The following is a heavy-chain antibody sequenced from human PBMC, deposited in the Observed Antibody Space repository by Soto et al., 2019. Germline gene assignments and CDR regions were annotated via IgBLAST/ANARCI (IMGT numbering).Heavy chain of an antibody. CDR2: IYGDGST. V-gene: IGHV3-66*01. J-gene: IGHJ3*02. Sequence: DVQLVESGGGLVQPGGSLRLSCAVSGFTVSSDYMSWVRQALGTGLEWVSFIYGDGSTYYADSVKGRFIISRHNSKNTLYRQMNSQRAEDTGKYYCARENPGLPDAFYIWGQGTMVTVSS. CDR3: ARENPGLPDAFYI. CDR1: GFTVSSDY. D-gene: IGHD5-12*01.